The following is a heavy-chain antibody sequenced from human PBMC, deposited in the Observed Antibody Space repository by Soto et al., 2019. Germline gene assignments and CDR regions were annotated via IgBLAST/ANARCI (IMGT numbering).Heavy chain of an antibody. CDR3: ARARWLRSTFDY. J-gene: IGHJ4*02. CDR1: GYTFTGYY. V-gene: IGHV1-2*02. D-gene: IGHD5-12*01. Sequence: ASVKVSCKASGYTFTGYYMHWVRQAPGQGLEWMGWINPNSGGTNYAQKLQGRVTMTRDTSISTAYMELSRLRSDDTAVYYCARARWLRSTFDYWGQGTLVTVSS. CDR2: INPNSGGT.